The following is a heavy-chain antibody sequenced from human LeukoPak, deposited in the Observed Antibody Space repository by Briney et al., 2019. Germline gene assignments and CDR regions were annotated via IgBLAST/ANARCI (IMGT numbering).Heavy chain of an antibody. CDR2: ISGSGGST. J-gene: IGHJ4*02. D-gene: IGHD6-13*01. CDR1: GFTFSSYV. CDR3: AKDSSSWPDYYFDY. Sequence: PGGSLRLSCAASGFTFSSYVMSWVRQAPGKGLEWVSGISGSGGSTYYADSVKGRFTISRDNSKNTMYLQMNSLRAEDTAVYYCAKDSSSWPDYYFDYWGRGTLVTVSS. V-gene: IGHV3-23*01.